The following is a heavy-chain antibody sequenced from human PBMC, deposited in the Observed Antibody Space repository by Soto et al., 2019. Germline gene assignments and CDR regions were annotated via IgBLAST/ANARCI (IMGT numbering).Heavy chain of an antibody. D-gene: IGHD3-3*01. CDR3: AKESYYDFWSGYYPIDY. J-gene: IGHJ4*02. V-gene: IGHV3-9*01. CDR2: ISWNSGSI. Sequence: EVQLVESGGGLVQPGRSLRLSCAASGFTFDDYAMHWVRQAPGKGLEWVSGISWNSGSIGYADSVKGRFTISRDNAKNSLYLQMNSLRAEDTALYYCAKESYYDFWSGYYPIDYWGQGTLVTVSS. CDR1: GFTFDDYA.